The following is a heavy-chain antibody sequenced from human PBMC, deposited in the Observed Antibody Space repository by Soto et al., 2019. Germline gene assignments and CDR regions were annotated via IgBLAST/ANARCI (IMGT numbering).Heavy chain of an antibody. D-gene: IGHD1-26*01. Sequence: PGGSLRLSCAASGFTFSSYSMNWVRQAPGKGLEWVSSISSSSSYIYYADSVKGRFTISRGNAKNSLYLQMNSLRAEDTAVYYCARDLIVGXTTKFGPRPHYYYGMDVWGQGTTVTVSS. J-gene: IGHJ6*02. CDR1: GFTFSSYS. CDR2: ISSSSSYI. V-gene: IGHV3-21*01. CDR3: ARDLIVGXTTKFGPRPHYYYGMDV.